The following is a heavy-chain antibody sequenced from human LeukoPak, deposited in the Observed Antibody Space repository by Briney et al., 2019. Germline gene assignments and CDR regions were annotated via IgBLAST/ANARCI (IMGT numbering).Heavy chain of an antibody. CDR3: ARAPRDFWSGYPLYSGQYNWFDP. CDR1: GGSFSGYY. CDR2: INHSGST. D-gene: IGHD3-3*01. Sequence: PSETLSLTCAVYGGSFSGYYWSWIRQPPGKGLEGIGEINHSGSTNYNPSLKSRVTISVDTSKNQFSLKLSSVAAADTAVYYCARAPRDFWSGYPLYSGQYNWFDPWGQGTLVTVSS. J-gene: IGHJ5*02. V-gene: IGHV4-34*01.